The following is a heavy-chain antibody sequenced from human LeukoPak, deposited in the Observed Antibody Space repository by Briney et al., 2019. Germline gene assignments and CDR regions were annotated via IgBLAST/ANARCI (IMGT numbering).Heavy chain of an antibody. Sequence: GGSLRLSCAASGFTFNNYNINWVRQPPGKRLEWVSSISGSTSYVYYPDSVKGRFTISRDGAKNSLYLQMNNLRVEGTAMYYCARSSGTYDWFDPWGQGTLVTVSS. V-gene: IGHV3-21*01. CDR2: ISGSTSYV. D-gene: IGHD1-26*01. J-gene: IGHJ5*02. CDR1: GFTFNNYN. CDR3: ARSSGTYDWFDP.